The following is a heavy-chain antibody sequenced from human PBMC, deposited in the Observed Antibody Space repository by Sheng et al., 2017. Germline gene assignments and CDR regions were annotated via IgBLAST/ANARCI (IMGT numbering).Heavy chain of an antibody. CDR3: ARARAIYGATNYIGN. CDR2: ISYDETDK. V-gene: IGHV3-30*15. CDR1: GFTVTSYA. D-gene: IGHD1-26*01. J-gene: IGHJ4*02. Sequence: QVQLVESGGGVVQPGGSLRLSCAASGFTVTSYAMHWVRQAPGKGLEWVAVISYDETDKFYADSVKGRFTISKDKSKNTLFLQMSSLRREDTAVFYCARARAIYGATNYIGNWGQGTLVTVSS.